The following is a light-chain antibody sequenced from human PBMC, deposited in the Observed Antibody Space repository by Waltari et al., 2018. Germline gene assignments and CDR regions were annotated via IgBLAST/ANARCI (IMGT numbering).Light chain of an antibody. CDR1: QGISSW. J-gene: IGKJ1*01. CDR3: HQYNDYSWT. V-gene: IGKV1-5*03. CDR2: KAT. Sequence: DIQMPQSPSTLSSTVGDRVTITSRASQGISSWLAWYQQKPGKAPKLLISKATNLESGVPARFSGSGSGTEFTLTISSLQADDFASYYCHQYNDYSWTFGQGTKVEIK.